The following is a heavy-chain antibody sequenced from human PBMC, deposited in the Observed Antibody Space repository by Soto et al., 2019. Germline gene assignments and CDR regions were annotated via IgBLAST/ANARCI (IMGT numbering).Heavy chain of an antibody. D-gene: IGHD3-22*01. CDR2: IYRNDDK. V-gene: IGHV2-5*01. CDR3: AHRRNPEDNSRYYLSFDS. Sequence: ATRRLRLKFTLAGVSLNTREVGVGWIRKPPRKAIEWLALIYRNDDKRYSTSLKRRLTITKNTTKTQVVLTKIKMKTVDTATYYCAHRRNPEDNSRYYLSFDSTGQGTRFSVPS. CDR1: GVSLNTREVG. J-gene: IGHJ4*02.